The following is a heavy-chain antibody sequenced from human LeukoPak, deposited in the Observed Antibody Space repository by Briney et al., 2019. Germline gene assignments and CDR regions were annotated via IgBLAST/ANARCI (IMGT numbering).Heavy chain of an antibody. CDR3: ARRRRYYYDSSGYPYYFDY. CDR1: GGSISSSSYY. V-gene: IGHV4-39*01. J-gene: IGHJ4*02. D-gene: IGHD3-22*01. Sequence: PSETLSLTCTVPGGSISSSSYYWGWIRQPPGKGLEWIGSIYYSGSTYYNPSLKRRVTISVDTSKNQFSLKLSSVTAADTAVYYCARRRRYYYDSSGYPYYFDYWGQGTLVTVSS. CDR2: IYYSGST.